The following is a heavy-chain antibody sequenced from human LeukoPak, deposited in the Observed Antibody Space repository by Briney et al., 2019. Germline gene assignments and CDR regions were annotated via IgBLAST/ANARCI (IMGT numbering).Heavy chain of an antibody. V-gene: IGHV3-23*01. CDR3: AKDLYSSSWYAPYFDY. CDR1: GFTFSSYA. J-gene: IGHJ4*02. D-gene: IGHD6-13*01. Sequence: PGGSLRLSCAASGFTFSSYAMSWVRQAPGKGLEWVSAISCSGGSTYYADSVKGRFTISRDNSKNTLYLQMNSLRAEDTAVYYCAKDLYSSSWYAPYFDYWGQGTLVTVSS. CDR2: ISCSGGST.